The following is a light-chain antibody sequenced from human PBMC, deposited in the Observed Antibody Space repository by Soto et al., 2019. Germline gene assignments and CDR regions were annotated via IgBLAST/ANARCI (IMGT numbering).Light chain of an antibody. V-gene: IGKV4-1*01. CDR3: QQYYSTPLN. Sequence: DIVMTQSPDSLAVSLGERATINCKSSQSVLYSSNNKNYLAWYQQKPGQPPKLLIYWASTRESGVPDRCSGSGSGADFTLTISSLQAEDVAVYYCQQYYSTPLNFGGGTKVEIK. CDR1: QSVLYSSNNKNY. J-gene: IGKJ4*01. CDR2: WAS.